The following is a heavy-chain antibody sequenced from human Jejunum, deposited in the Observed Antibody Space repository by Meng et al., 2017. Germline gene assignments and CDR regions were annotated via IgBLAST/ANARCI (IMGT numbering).Heavy chain of an antibody. V-gene: IGHV3-30*01. CDR3: AKDGGIGFTDFDY. CDR1: GFTFSSYA. Sequence: GESLKISCAASGFTFSSYAMHWVRQAPGKGLEWLAVISDDGNRQYYPDSVKGRPTISRDNSRNTLFVQMNSLSAEDTAVYYCAKDGGIGFTDFDYWGQGTLVTVSS. J-gene: IGHJ4*02. D-gene: IGHD3-3*01. CDR2: ISDDGNRQ.